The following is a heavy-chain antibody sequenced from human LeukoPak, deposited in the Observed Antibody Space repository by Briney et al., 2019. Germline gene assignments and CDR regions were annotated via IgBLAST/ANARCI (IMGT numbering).Heavy chain of an antibody. J-gene: IGHJ3*02. CDR1: GGSISSYY. CDR2: IYYSGST. V-gene: IGHV4-59*01. Sequence: SETLSLTCTVPGGSISSYYWSWIRQPPGKGLEWIGYIYYSGSTNYNPSLKSRVTISVDTSKNQFSLKLSSVTAADTAVYYCARAPRPEMIVSVISAFDIWGQGTMVTVSS. CDR3: ARAPRPEMIVSVISAFDI. D-gene: IGHD3-22*01.